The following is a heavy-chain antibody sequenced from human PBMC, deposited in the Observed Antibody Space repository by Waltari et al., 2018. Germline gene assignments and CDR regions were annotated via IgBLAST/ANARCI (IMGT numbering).Heavy chain of an antibody. D-gene: IGHD1-1*01. CDR2: IKRRVDSYAT. Sequence: EAQLVESGGGLTQPGESLRLSCAASGFPFSDHYMDWARQAPGKGREWIGRIKRRVDSYATHYAASVKGRFIISRDDSTDSLYLQMNSLKTEDTAVYYCAQLGTGHWGQGTLVTVSS. V-gene: IGHV3-72*01. J-gene: IGHJ1*01. CDR3: AQLGTGH. CDR1: GFPFSDHY.